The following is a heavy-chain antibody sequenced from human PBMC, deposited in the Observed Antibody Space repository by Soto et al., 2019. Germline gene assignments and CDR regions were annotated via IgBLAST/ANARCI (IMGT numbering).Heavy chain of an antibody. CDR2: INHSGST. CDR3: ATSPTTVLLRVGYQFDY. J-gene: IGHJ4*02. V-gene: IGHV4-34*01. Sequence: QVHLQQWGAGLLKPSETLSLTCAVYGGSFSGFYWSWIRQPPGKGLEWIGEINHSGSTNYNPSLKSRVTLSVDPSKNQFSLKLTSATAADTAVYYCATSPTTVLLRVGYQFDYWGQGTLVTVSS. D-gene: IGHD4-17*01. CDR1: GGSFSGFY.